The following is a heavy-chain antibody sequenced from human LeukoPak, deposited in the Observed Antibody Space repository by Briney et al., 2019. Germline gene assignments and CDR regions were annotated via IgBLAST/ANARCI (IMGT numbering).Heavy chain of an antibody. Sequence: SETLSLTCTVSGGSISTYYWSWIRQPPGKGLEWIGYIYYSGSTNFNPSLKSRVTISVDTSKNQFSLKLTSVPAADTAVYYCARDSGVLGANFDYWGQGTLVTVSS. CDR2: IYYSGST. V-gene: IGHV4-59*01. CDR1: GGSISTYY. D-gene: IGHD1-26*01. J-gene: IGHJ4*02. CDR3: ARDSGVLGANFDY.